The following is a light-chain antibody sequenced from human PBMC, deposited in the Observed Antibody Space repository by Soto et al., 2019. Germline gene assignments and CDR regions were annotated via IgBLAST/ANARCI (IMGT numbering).Light chain of an antibody. Sequence: DIQMTQSPSSVSASGGDRVTITCGASQAISSWLAWYQQKPGKAPKLLIYGASTLQSGVPSRFSGSGSGTEFTLTISSLQPEDFATYYCQQANSYPYTFGQGTKLEIK. J-gene: IGKJ2*01. CDR3: QQANSYPYT. CDR1: QAISSW. V-gene: IGKV1-12*01. CDR2: GAS.